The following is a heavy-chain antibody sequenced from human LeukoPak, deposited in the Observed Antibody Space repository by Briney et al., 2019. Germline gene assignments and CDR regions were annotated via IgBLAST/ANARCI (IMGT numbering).Heavy chain of an antibody. CDR1: GFTFSNYA. D-gene: IGHD2-15*01. Sequence: QTGGSLRLSCAASGFTFSNYAMSWVRQAPGKGLEWVSAISGSGGSTYYADSVKGRFTISRDNSKDTLYLQMNSLRAEDTAVYYCAKDPRPWCSGGSCYSDPHQYFQHWGQGTLVTVSS. CDR3: AKDPRPWCSGGSCYSDPHQYFQH. V-gene: IGHV3-23*01. CDR2: ISGSGGST. J-gene: IGHJ1*01.